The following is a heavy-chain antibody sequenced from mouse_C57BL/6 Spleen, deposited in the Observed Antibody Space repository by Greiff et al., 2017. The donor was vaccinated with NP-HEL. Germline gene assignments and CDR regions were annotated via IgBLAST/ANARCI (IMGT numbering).Heavy chain of an antibody. CDR3: AREGTDYDWFAY. CDR1: GYTFTDYN. Sequence: SGPELVKPGASVKMSCKASGYTFTDYNMHWVKQSHGKSLEWIGYINPNNGGTSYNQKFKGKATLTVNKSSSTAYMELRSLTSEDSAVYYCAREGTDYDWFAYWGQGTLVTVSA. J-gene: IGHJ3*01. CDR2: INPNNGGT. V-gene: IGHV1-22*01. D-gene: IGHD2-4*01.